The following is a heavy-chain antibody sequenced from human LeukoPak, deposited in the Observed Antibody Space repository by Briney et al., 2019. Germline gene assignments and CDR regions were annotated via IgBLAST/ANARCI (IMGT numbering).Heavy chain of an antibody. CDR1: GYTFTGYY. Sequence: ASVKVSCKASGYTFTGYYMHWVRHAPGQGHEWMGWINPNSGGTNYAQKFQGRVTMTRDTSISTAYMELSRLRSDDTAVYYCAREGGYDILTGYQDYWGQGTLVTVSS. D-gene: IGHD3-9*01. CDR3: AREGGYDILTGYQDY. CDR2: INPNSGGT. J-gene: IGHJ4*02. V-gene: IGHV1-2*02.